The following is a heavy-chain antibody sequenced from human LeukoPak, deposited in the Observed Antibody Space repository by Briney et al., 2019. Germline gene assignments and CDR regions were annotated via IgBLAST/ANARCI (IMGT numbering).Heavy chain of an antibody. CDR2: ISYDGSNK. Sequence: PGGSLRLSCAASGFTFSSYGMHWVRQAPGKGLEWVAVISYDGSNKYYADSVKGRFTISRDNSKNTLYLQMNSLRAEDTAVYYCAKDRGIFGPRTLDYWGQGTLVTVSS. J-gene: IGHJ4*02. D-gene: IGHD3/OR15-3a*01. CDR3: AKDRGIFGPRTLDY. V-gene: IGHV3-30*18. CDR1: GFTFSSYG.